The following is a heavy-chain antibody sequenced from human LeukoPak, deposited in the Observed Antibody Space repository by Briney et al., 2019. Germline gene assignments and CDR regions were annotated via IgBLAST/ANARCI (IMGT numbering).Heavy chain of an antibody. V-gene: IGHV5-51*01. J-gene: IGHJ4*02. D-gene: IGHD3-10*01. Sequence: GESLKISCKGSGYSFTSYWIGWVRQMPGKGLEWMEIIYPGDSDTRYSPSFQGQVTISADKSIRTAYLQWSSLKASDTAMYYCARPTYYYGSGTLAHFDYWGQGTLVTVSS. CDR1: GYSFTSYW. CDR3: ARPTYYYGSGTLAHFDY. CDR2: IYPGDSDT.